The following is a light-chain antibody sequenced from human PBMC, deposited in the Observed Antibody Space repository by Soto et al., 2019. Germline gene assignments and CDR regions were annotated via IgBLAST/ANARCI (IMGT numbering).Light chain of an antibody. CDR3: QQRSNWPIT. CDR2: DAS. V-gene: IGKV3-11*01. J-gene: IGKJ5*01. Sequence: EIVMSQSPATLCLSPGERATLSCRASQSVSSYLAWYQQKPGQAPRLLIYDASNRATGIPARFSGSGSGTDFTLTISSLEPEDFAVYYCQQRSNWPITFGQGTLLEIK. CDR1: QSVSSY.